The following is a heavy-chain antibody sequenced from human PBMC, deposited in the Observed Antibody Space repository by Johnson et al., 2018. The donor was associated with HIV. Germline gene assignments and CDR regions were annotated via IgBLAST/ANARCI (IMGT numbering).Heavy chain of an antibody. D-gene: IGHD5-24*01. CDR3: ARHNPHAFDI. CDR2: IKPDGSET. Sequence: VQLVESGGGVVQPGRSLRLSCAASGFTLTNYWMAWVRQAPGKGLEWVSNIKPDGSETYYVDSVKGRFTVSRDNAKNSLYIQMHNVRADDTAVYYCARHNPHAFDIWGQGTRVTVSS. J-gene: IGHJ3*02. V-gene: IGHV3-7*05. CDR1: GFTLTNYW.